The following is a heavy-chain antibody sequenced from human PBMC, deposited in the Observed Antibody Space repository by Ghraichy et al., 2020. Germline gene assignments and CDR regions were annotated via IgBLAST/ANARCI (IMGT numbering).Heavy chain of an antibody. Sequence: SGPTLVKPTQTLTLTCTFSGFSLSIDKLAVGWIRQPPGKALEWLAVIYWNDENYYKSSLKSRLTIIKDTSKNQVVLRMSNMDPEETAPYYCARRIHGMDVWGQGTTVNVPS. CDR2: IYWNDEN. J-gene: IGHJ6*02. CDR3: ARRIHGMDV. V-gene: IGHV2-5*01. CDR1: GFSLSIDKLA.